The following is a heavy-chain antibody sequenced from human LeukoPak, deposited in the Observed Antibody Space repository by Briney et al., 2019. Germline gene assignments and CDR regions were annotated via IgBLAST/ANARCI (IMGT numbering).Heavy chain of an antibody. V-gene: IGHV3-23*01. Sequence: GGSLRLSCAASGLAFSNHAMGWVRQAPGKGLEWISEISGSGGSTYYADSVKGRFTISRDNSKNTLYLQMNSLRAEDTAVYYCTRELFDFDYWGQGTLVTVSS. CDR1: GLAFSNHA. CDR2: ISGSGGST. CDR3: TRELFDFDY. D-gene: IGHD3-10*01. J-gene: IGHJ4*02.